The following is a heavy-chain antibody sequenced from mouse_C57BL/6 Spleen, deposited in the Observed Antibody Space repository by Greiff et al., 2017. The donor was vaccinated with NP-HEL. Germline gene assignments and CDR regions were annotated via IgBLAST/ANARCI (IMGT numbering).Heavy chain of an antibody. CDR1: GYTFTSYW. J-gene: IGHJ3*01. V-gene: IGHV1-69*01. CDR3: ARGDGLGFAY. D-gene: IGHD2-3*01. CDR2: IDPSDSYT. Sequence: QVQLQQPGAELVMPGASVKLSCKASGYTFTSYWMHWVKQRPGQGLAWIGEIDPSDSYTNYNQKFKGKATLTVDKSSSTAYMQLSSLTSEDAAVYYCARGDGLGFAYWGQGTLVTVSA.